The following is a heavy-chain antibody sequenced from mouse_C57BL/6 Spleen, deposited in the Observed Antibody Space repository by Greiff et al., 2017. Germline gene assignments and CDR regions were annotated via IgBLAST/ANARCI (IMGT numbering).Heavy chain of an antibody. D-gene: IGHD1-1*01. V-gene: IGHV1-15*01. Sequence: VQLQQSGAELVRPGASVTLSCKASGYTFTDYEMHWVKQTPVHGLEWIGAIDPETGGTAYNQKFKGKAILTADKSHSTAYMELRSLTSEESAVYYCTRRMTTVVATRYFDVWGTGTTVTVSS. CDR3: TRRMTTVVATRYFDV. J-gene: IGHJ1*03. CDR2: IDPETGGT. CDR1: GYTFTDYE.